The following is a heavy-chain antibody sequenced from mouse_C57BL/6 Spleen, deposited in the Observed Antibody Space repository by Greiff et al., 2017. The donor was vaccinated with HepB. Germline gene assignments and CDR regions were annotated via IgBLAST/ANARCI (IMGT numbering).Heavy chain of an antibody. V-gene: IGHV1-74*01. CDR1: GYTFTCYW. CDR3: AIPYYYGSSPFAY. CDR2: IHPSDSDT. Sequence: VQLQQSGAELVKPGASVTVSCKASGYTFTCYWMPWVMQSPGQGLEWIGRIHPSDSDTNYNQKFKGKATLTVDKSSSTAYMQLSSLTSEDSAVYYCAIPYYYGSSPFAYWGQGTLVTVSA. D-gene: IGHD1-1*01. J-gene: IGHJ3*01.